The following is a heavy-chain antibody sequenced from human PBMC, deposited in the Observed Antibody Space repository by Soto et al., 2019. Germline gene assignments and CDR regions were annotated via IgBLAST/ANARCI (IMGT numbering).Heavy chain of an antibody. V-gene: IGHV3-21*01. CDR1: GFTFSSYS. J-gene: IGHJ5*02. Sequence: PGGSLRLSCAASGFTFSSYSMNWVRQAPGKGLEWVSSISSSSSYIYYADSVKGRFTISRDNAKNSLYLQMNSLRAEDTAVYYCAILIQYYDSSGSLCPWGQGSLVTVSS. CDR2: ISSSSSYI. D-gene: IGHD3-22*01. CDR3: AILIQYYDSSGSLCP.